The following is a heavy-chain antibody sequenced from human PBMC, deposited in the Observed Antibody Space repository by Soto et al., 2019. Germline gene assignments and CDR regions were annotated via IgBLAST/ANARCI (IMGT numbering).Heavy chain of an antibody. CDR1: GGTFGRYA. CDR3: ATDCSGGSCYGASGMDV. D-gene: IGHD2-15*01. J-gene: IGHJ6*02. Sequence: SVKVSCKASGGTFGRYAISWVLRAPGQSLEWMGQINAGFGATDLAQMFQGRVTITADKSTTTVYMELSSLRSDDTAVYYCATDCSGGSCYGASGMDVWGQGTTVTVSS. V-gene: IGHV1-69*06. CDR2: INAGFGAT.